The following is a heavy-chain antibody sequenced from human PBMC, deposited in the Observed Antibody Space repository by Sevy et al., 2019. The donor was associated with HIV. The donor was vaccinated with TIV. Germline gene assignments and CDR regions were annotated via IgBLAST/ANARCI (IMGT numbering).Heavy chain of an antibody. V-gene: IGHV1-24*01. Sequence: ASVKVSCKVSGYTLTKLSMHWVRQAPGKGLEWMGTFDPEDGGTIYAQKFQGRVTMTEDTSIDTAYMELSSLRSEDTAVFYCAITKDYYDNSGYPFDYWGQGTLVTVSS. CDR3: AITKDYYDNSGYPFDY. CDR1: GYTLTKLS. CDR2: FDPEDGGT. J-gene: IGHJ4*02. D-gene: IGHD3-22*01.